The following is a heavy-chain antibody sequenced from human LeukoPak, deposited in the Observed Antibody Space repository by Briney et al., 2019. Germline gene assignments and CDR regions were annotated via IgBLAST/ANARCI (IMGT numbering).Heavy chain of an antibody. CDR2: TYHSGST. D-gene: IGHD3-16*01. V-gene: IGHV4-34*01. Sequence: SETLSLTCAVYGGSFSGYYWSWIRQSPGKGLEWIGETYHSGSTNYNPSLKSRVTISVDTSKNQFSLKLSSVTAADTAVYYCARETSQKGAHYMDVWGKGTTVTISS. J-gene: IGHJ6*03. CDR1: GGSFSGYY. CDR3: ARETSQKGAHYMDV.